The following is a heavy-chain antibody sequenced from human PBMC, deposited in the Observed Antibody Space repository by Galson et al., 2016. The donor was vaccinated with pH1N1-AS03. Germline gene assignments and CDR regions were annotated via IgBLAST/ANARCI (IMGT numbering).Heavy chain of an antibody. D-gene: IGHD3-10*01. Sequence: PALVKPTQTLTLTCTFSGFSLSTSGLGVGWIRQPPGKALEWLALIYWDDEKRYSPLLKSRLTITKDTSKNEVVLTMTNMDPVDTATYFCARLLKGSGSYDFDSWGQGTLVTVSS. CDR3: ARLLKGSGSYDFDS. J-gene: IGHJ4*02. V-gene: IGHV2-5*02. CDR1: GFSLSTSGLG. CDR2: IYWDDEK.